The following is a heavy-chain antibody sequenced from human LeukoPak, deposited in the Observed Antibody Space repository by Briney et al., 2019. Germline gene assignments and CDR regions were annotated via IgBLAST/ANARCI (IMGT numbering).Heavy chain of an antibody. Sequence: PSQTLSLTCSVSGDSISSRTYYWTCIRQHPEKGLEWIGYIWNSGSTNYNPALKSRVTISVDTSKNQFSLKLTSVTAADTAIYYCARDVSSMFPNWFDTWGQGILVIVSS. D-gene: IGHD6-6*01. CDR1: GDSISSRTYY. V-gene: IGHV4-31*03. J-gene: IGHJ5*02. CDR2: IWNSGST. CDR3: ARDVSSMFPNWFDT.